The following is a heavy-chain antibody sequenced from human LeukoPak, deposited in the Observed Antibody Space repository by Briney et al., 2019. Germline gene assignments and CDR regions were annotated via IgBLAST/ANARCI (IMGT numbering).Heavy chain of an antibody. CDR1: GDTFSSYA. Sequence: GASVKVSCKATGDTFSSYAISWVRQAPGQGLEWMGGIIPIFGTANYAQKFQGRVTITTDESTSTAYMELSSLRSEDTAVYYCARDHPPRYDILTYNAFDIWGQGTMVTVSS. V-gene: IGHV1-69*05. J-gene: IGHJ3*02. D-gene: IGHD3-9*01. CDR2: IIPIFGTA. CDR3: ARDHPPRYDILTYNAFDI.